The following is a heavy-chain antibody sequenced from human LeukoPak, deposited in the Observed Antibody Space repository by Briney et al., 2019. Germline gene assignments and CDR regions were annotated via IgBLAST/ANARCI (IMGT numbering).Heavy chain of an antibody. V-gene: IGHV3-15*01. CDR3: TRQGDY. J-gene: IGHJ4*02. CDR1: GFTYTDAW. CDR2: IKSKGDGETT. Sequence: GGSLRLSCAASGFTYTDAWVSWVRQAPGKGLEWVARIKSKGDGETTDYAAPVKGRFTISRDDSKNTMYLQMNSLKTEDTAVYYCTRQGDYWGQGTLVTVSS.